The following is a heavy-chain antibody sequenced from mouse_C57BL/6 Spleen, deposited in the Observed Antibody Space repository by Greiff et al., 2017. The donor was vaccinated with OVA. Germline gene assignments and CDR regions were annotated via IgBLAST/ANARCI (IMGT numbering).Heavy chain of an antibody. Sequence: QVHVKQPGAELVKPGASVKMSCKASGYTFTSYWITWVKQRPGQGLEWIGDIYPGSGSTNYNEKFKSKATLTVDTSSSTAYMQLSSLTSEDSAVYYCARPFAVVADYFDYWGQGTTLTVSS. CDR2: IYPGSGST. V-gene: IGHV1-55*01. J-gene: IGHJ2*01. CDR1: GYTFTSYW. D-gene: IGHD1-1*01. CDR3: ARPFAVVADYFDY.